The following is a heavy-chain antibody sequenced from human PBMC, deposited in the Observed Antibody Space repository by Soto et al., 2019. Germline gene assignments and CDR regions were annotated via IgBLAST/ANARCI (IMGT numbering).Heavy chain of an antibody. D-gene: IGHD7-27*01. CDR3: AADPNFLLDV. V-gene: IGHV1-3*01. CDR1: GYRFTNYA. J-gene: IGHJ6*02. Sequence: ASVKVSCKASGYRFTNYALHWVRQAPGQRLEWVGWINPANGNTKYSEKFQGRATITRDTSANTAFMELSSLRSEDRAVYYCAADPNFLLDVWGQGTTVTVAS. CDR2: INPANGNT.